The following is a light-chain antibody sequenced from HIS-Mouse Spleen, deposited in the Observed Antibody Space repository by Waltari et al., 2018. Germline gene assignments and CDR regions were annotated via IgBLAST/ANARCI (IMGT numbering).Light chain of an antibody. Sequence: EIVLTQSPATLSLSPGERATLPCRSSQSVSSYLAWYQQKPGQAPRLLIYDASNRATGIPARFSGRESGTDFTLTISSLEPEDFAVYYCQQRSNWPTFGGGTKVEIK. J-gene: IGKJ4*01. CDR2: DAS. CDR1: QSVSSY. V-gene: IGKV3-11*01. CDR3: QQRSNWPT.